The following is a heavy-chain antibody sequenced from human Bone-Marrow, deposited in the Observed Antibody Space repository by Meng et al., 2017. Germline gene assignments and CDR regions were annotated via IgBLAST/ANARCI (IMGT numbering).Heavy chain of an antibody. CDR1: GGTFSSYA. V-gene: IGHV1-69*06. CDR3: ARDLGETWIQLWYGSAFDI. J-gene: IGHJ3*02. Sequence: SVKVSCKASGGTFSSYAISWVRQAPGQGLEWMGGIIPIFGTANYAQKFQGRVTITADKSTSTAYMELSSLRSEDTAVYYCARDLGETWIQLWYGSAFDIWGQGTMVTFSS. CDR2: IIPIFGTA. D-gene: IGHD5-18*01.